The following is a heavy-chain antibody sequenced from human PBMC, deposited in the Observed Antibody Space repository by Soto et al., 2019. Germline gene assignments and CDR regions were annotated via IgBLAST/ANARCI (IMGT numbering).Heavy chain of an antibody. V-gene: IGHV4-59*08. J-gene: IGHJ6*03. CDR2: VHYSGST. D-gene: IGHD3-10*01. CDR1: GTSMSGHF. CDR3: ARQVDFREVTHYYYYYMDV. Sequence: SETLSLTCTVSGTSMSGHFWSWMRQPPGKGLEWIGYVHYSGSTHYNPSLKSRVTISVDTSKNQFSLKLSSVTSADTAVYYCARQVDFREVTHYYYYYMDVWGKGTTVTVSS.